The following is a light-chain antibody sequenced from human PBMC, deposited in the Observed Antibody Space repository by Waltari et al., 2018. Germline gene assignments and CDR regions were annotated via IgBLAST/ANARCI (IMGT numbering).Light chain of an antibody. CDR1: SGSVSTSYY. V-gene: IGLV8-61*01. CDR3: VLYMGSGFWV. CDR2: STN. J-gene: IGLJ3*02. Sequence: QTVVTQEPSFSVSPGGTVTLTCGLSSGSVSTSYYPSWYQQTPGQAPRMLIYSTNTRSSGVPDRFSGSILGNKAALTITGAQADDESDYYCVLYMGSGFWVFGGGTKLTVL.